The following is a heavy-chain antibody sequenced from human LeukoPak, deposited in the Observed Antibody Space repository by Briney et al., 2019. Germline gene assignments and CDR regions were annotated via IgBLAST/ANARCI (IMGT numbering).Heavy chain of an antibody. J-gene: IGHJ4*02. CDR2: INHSGST. Sequence: SETLSLTCAVYGGSFSGYYWSWIRQPPGKGLEWIGEINHSGSTNYNPSLKSRVTISVDTSKNQFSLKVNSVTAADTAVYYCARRAEDGTGYYLFDYWGQGTLVTVSS. V-gene: IGHV4-34*01. CDR3: ARRAEDGTGYYLFDY. D-gene: IGHD3-22*01. CDR1: GGSFSGYY.